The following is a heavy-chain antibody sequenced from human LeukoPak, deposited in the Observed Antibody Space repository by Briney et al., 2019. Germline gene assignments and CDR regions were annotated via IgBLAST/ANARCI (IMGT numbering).Heavy chain of an antibody. CDR1: GGSISSYY. Sequence: PSETLSLTCTVSGGSISSYYWSWIRQPPGKGLEWIGYIYHSGSTYYNPSLKSRVTISVDTSKNQFSLKLSSVTAADTAVYYCARVLLTRDSSGYYYDFRYYFDYWGQGTLVTVSS. D-gene: IGHD3-22*01. V-gene: IGHV4-59*06. CDR3: ARVLLTRDSSGYYYDFRYYFDY. CDR2: IYHSGST. J-gene: IGHJ4*02.